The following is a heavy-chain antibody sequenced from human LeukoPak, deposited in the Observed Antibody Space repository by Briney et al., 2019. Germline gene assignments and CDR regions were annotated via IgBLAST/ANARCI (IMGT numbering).Heavy chain of an antibody. J-gene: IGHJ3*02. CDR1: GYSFTSYW. Sequence: GESLKISCKGSGYSFTSYWIGWVRQMPGKGLEWMGIIYPGDSDTRYSPSFQGQVTISADKSISTAYLQWSSLKASDTAMYYCGRQAGYNWNDGGAFDIWGQGTMVTVSS. CDR2: IYPGDSDT. V-gene: IGHV5-51*01. D-gene: IGHD1-20*01. CDR3: GRQAGYNWNDGGAFDI.